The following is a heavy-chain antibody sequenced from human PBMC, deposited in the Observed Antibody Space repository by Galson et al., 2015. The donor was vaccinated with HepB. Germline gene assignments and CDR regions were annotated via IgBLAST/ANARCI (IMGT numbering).Heavy chain of an antibody. CDR1: GFTFSSYA. D-gene: IGHD6-6*01. V-gene: IGHV3-30-3*01. CDR3: ARGGSSSVYYYYYYGMDV. J-gene: IGHJ6*02. Sequence: SLRLSCAASGFTFSSYAMHWVRQAPGKGLEWVAVISYDGSNKYYADSVKGRFTISRDNSKNTLYLQMNSLRAEDTAVYYCARGGSSSVYYYYYYGMDVWGQGTTVTVSS. CDR2: ISYDGSNK.